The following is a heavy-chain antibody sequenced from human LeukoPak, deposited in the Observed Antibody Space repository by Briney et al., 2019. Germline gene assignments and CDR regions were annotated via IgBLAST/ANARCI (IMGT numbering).Heavy chain of an antibody. CDR2: ISAYNGNT. J-gene: IGHJ4*02. CDR3: ARGAGSLLLWFGELSHFDY. V-gene: IGHV1-18*04. CDR1: GYTFTSYG. Sequence: ASVKVSCKASGYTFTSYGISWVRQAPGQGLEWMGWISAYNGNTNYAQKLQGRVTMTTDTSTSTAYMELRSLRSDDTAVYYCARGAGSLLLWFGELSHFDYWGQGTLVTVSS. D-gene: IGHD3-10*01.